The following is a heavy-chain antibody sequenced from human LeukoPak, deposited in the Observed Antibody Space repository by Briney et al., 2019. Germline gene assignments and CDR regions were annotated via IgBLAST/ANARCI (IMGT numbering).Heavy chain of an antibody. Sequence: GGSLRLSCAASGFTFSSDYMTGVRQAPGKGLEWVSLINSGGRTYYADSVKGRFTISRDNPKNTVYLQMNSLRAEDTAVYYCAKGEQDYWGQGTLVTVSS. J-gene: IGHJ4*02. CDR1: GFTFSSDY. D-gene: IGHD1/OR15-1a*01. V-gene: IGHV3-53*01. CDR3: AKGEQDY. CDR2: INSGGRT.